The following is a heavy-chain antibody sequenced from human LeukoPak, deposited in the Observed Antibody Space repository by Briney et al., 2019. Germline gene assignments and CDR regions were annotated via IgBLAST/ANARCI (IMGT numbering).Heavy chain of an antibody. J-gene: IGHJ4*02. Sequence: ASVKVSCKASGYTFTGYYMHWVRQAPGQGLEWMGWINPNSGGTNHAQKFQGRVTMTRDTSISTAYMELSRLRSDDTAVYYCASLVGTYSSSSGVDYWGQGTLVTVSS. CDR3: ASLVGTYSSSSGVDY. D-gene: IGHD6-6*01. CDR1: GYTFTGYY. CDR2: INPNSGGT. V-gene: IGHV1-2*02.